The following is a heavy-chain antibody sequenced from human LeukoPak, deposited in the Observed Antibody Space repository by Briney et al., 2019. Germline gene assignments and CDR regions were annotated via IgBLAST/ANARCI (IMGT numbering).Heavy chain of an antibody. CDR3: AMRRGFLRGPVDY. CDR2: IYHSGST. Sequence: SLRLSCAASGFTFSNYAMHWVRQPPGKGLEWIGEIYHSGSTNYNPSLKSRVAISVDKSKNQFSLKLSSVTAADTAVYYCAMRRGFLRGPVDYWGQGTLVTVSS. J-gene: IGHJ4*02. CDR1: GFTFSNYA. D-gene: IGHD3-10*01. V-gene: IGHV4-4*02.